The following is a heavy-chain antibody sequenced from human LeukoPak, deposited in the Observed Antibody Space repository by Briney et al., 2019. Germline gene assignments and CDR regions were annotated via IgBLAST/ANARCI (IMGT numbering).Heavy chain of an antibody. CDR1: GGSISSGGYY. J-gene: IGHJ5*02. V-gene: IGHV4-31*03. Sequence: PSETLSLTCTVSGGSISSGGYYWSWIRQHPGKGLEWIGYIYYSGSTYYNPSLKSRVTISVDTSKNQFSLKLSSVTAADTAVYYCARDPGGILTGYYNWFDPWGQGTLDTVSS. D-gene: IGHD3-9*01. CDR2: IYYSGST. CDR3: ARDPGGILTGYYNWFDP.